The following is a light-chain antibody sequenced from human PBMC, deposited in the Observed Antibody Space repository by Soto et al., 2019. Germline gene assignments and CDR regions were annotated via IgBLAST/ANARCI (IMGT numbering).Light chain of an antibody. CDR2: AAS. Sequence: DIQMTQSPSTLSGSVGDRVTITCRASQSISSYLNWYQQKPGKAPKLLIYAASSLQSGVPSRFSGSGYGTDFTLTITSLQLEDFATYYCQQSDVSPRTFGQGTKVDIK. CDR3: QQSDVSPRT. J-gene: IGKJ1*01. CDR1: QSISSY. V-gene: IGKV1-39*01.